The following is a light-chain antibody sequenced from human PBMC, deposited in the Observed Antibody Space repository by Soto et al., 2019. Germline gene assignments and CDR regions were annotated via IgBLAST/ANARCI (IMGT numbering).Light chain of an antibody. J-gene: IGLJ1*01. CDR2: EVS. CDR3: GSYTSSRIYV. Sequence: QSVLTQPASVSVSPGRSITSSCTGTSSDVGGYNYVSWYQQHPGKAPKLMIYEVSNRPSGVSDRFSGSKSGNTASLTISGLQAEDEADYYCGSYTSSRIYVFGAGTKVTLL. CDR1: SSDVGGYNY. V-gene: IGLV2-14*01.